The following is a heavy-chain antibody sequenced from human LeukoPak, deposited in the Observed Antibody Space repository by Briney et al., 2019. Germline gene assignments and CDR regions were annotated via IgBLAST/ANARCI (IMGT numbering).Heavy chain of an antibody. CDR2: INDDGSTT. Sequence: GGSLRLSCAASGFTFSRSWMHWVRQAPGKGLVWVSRINDDGSTTSYADSVKGRFTICRDNAKKTLLLQMNSLRAEDTGVYYCARGPAANSGNYYVGDYWGQGTLVTVSS. CDR3: ARGPAANSGNYYVGDY. CDR1: GFTFSRSW. J-gene: IGHJ4*02. V-gene: IGHV3-74*01. D-gene: IGHD1-26*01.